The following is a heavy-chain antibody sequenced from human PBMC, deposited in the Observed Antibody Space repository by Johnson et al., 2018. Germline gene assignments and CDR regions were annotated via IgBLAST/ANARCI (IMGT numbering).Heavy chain of an antibody. V-gene: IGHV3-9*01. CDR2: ISWNSGTI. D-gene: IGHD6-19*01. Sequence: VQLVQSGGGLVQPGRSLRLSCAASGFTFDDYAMHWVRQAPGKGLEWVSGISWNSGTIGYADSVKGRFTISRDNAKNSLYLQMNSLRAEDTALYYCAKAHSSGWYTYFQYWGQGTLFTVSS. CDR3: AKAHSSGWYTYFQY. J-gene: IGHJ1*01. CDR1: GFTFDDYA.